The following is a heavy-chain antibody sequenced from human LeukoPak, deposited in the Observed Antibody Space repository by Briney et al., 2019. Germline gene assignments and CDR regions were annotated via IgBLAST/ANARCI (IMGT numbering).Heavy chain of an antibody. J-gene: IGHJ4*02. CDR3: AKDDFDY. CDR1: GFTFSSYG. Sequence: QPGGSLRLSCAASGFTFSSYGMHWVRQAPGKGLEWVAVIWYGGSNKYYADSVKGRFTISRDNSKNTLYLQMNSLRAEDTAVYYCAKDDFDYWGQGTLVTVSS. V-gene: IGHV3-30*02. CDR2: IWYGGSNK.